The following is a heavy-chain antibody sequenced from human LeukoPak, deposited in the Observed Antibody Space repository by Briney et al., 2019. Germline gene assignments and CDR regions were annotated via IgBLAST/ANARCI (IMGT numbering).Heavy chain of an antibody. D-gene: IGHD2-15*01. CDR1: GFTFSSHE. CDR2: ISGSGSTR. CDR3: AGSTPYGYFDY. Sequence: GGSLRLSCAASGFTFSSHEMNWVRQAPGKGLEWVTYISGSGSTRYYADSVKGRFTISRDNAKNPLYLQMNTLRADDTAVYYCAGSTPYGYFDYWGQGTLVTVSS. J-gene: IGHJ4*02. V-gene: IGHV3-48*03.